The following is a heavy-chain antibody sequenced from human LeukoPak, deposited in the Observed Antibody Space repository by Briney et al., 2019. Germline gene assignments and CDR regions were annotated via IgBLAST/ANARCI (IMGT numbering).Heavy chain of an antibody. Sequence: ASVKVSCKASGYTFTGYYMHWVRPAPGQGLEWMGWINPNSGGTNYAQKFQGWVTMTRDTSISTAYMELSRLRSDDTAVYYCARYGDYARHYAYWGQGTLVTVSS. J-gene: IGHJ4*02. CDR3: ARYGDYARHYAY. CDR1: GYTFTGYY. CDR2: INPNSGGT. V-gene: IGHV1-2*04. D-gene: IGHD4-17*01.